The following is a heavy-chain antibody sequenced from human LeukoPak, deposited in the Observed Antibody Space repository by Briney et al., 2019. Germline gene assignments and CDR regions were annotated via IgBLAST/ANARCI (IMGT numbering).Heavy chain of an antibody. V-gene: IGHV5-51*01. D-gene: IGHD6-13*01. CDR2: IYPGDSDT. CDR1: GYSFTSYW. J-gene: IGHJ3*02. Sequence: GESLKISCKGSGYSFTSYWIGWVRQMPGKGLEWMGIIYPGDSDTRYSPSFQGQVTISADKSIGTAYLQWSSLKASDTAMYYCARLQGAAAADDAFDIWGQGTMVTVSS. CDR3: ARLQGAAAADDAFDI.